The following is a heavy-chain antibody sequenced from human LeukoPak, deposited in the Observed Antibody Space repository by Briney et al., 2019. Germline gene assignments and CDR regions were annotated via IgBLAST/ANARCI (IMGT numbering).Heavy chain of an antibody. D-gene: IGHD3/OR15-3a*01. J-gene: IGHJ6*03. Sequence: GGSLTLSCASGFTFIHWVRRAPGKGLEWVANIKQDGSDKYYVDSVKGRFTISRDNAKNSMYLQMNSLRAEDTDVYYCERDKGQYDFLRRKDYYYMDVWGKGTTVTISS. CDR1: GFTFIH. CDR3: ERDKGQYDFLRRKDYYYMDV. CDR2: IKQDGSDK. V-gene: IGHV3-7*01.